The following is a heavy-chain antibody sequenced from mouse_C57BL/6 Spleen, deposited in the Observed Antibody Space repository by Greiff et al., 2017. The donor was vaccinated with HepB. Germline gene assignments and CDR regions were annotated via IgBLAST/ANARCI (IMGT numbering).Heavy chain of an antibody. D-gene: IGHD1-1*01. CDR1: GFTFSDYY. J-gene: IGHJ2*01. CDR3: ARLGSSYAFDY. V-gene: IGHV5-12*01. Sequence: EVKVVESGGGLVQPGGSLKLSCAASGFTFSDYYMYWVRQTPEKRLEWVAYISNGGGSTYYPDTVKGRFTISRDNAKNTLYLQMSRLKSEDTAMYYCARLGSSYAFDYWGQGTTLTVSS. CDR2: ISNGGGST.